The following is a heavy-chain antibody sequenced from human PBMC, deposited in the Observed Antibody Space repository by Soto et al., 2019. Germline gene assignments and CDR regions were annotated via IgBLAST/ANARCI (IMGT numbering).Heavy chain of an antibody. CDR3: ARGIGYCSGGSCYAAFDI. D-gene: IGHD2-15*01. CDR1: GYTLTSYD. V-gene: IGHV1-8*01. CDR2: MNPNSGNT. Sequence: ASVKVSCKASGYTLTSYDINWVRQTTGQGLEWMGWMNPNSGNTGYAQKFQGRVTMTRNTSISTAYMELSSLRSEDTVVYYCARGIGYCSGGSCYAAFDIWGQGTMVTVSS. J-gene: IGHJ3*02.